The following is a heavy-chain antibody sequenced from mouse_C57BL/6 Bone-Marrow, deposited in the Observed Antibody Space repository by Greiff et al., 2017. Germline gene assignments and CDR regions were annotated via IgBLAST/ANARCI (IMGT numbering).Heavy chain of an antibody. Sequence: EVNVVESGGDLVKPGGSLKLSCAASGFTFSSYGMSWVRQTPDKRLEWVATISSGGSYTYYPDSVKGRFTLSRDNAKNTLYLQMSSLKSEDTATYDCARLLRKYFDYWGQGTTLTVSS. CDR3: ARLLRKYFDY. D-gene: IGHD2-3*01. CDR1: GFTFSSYG. V-gene: IGHV5-6*01. J-gene: IGHJ2*01. CDR2: ISSGGSYT.